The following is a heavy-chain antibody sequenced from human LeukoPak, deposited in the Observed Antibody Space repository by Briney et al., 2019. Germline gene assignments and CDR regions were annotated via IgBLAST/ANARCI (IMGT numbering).Heavy chain of an antibody. CDR3: ARTFCSGGNCFHFDY. V-gene: IGHV4-4*07. D-gene: IGHD2-15*01. CDR2: VFSDGAT. Sequence: SETLSLTCTVSGASINSYYFTWLRQPAGKGLEWIGRVFSDGATDYNPSLQSRVTMSLDTSKNQVSLKLSSVAAADTAVYYCARTFCSGGNCFHFDYWGQGTLVTVSS. J-gene: IGHJ4*02. CDR1: GASINSYY.